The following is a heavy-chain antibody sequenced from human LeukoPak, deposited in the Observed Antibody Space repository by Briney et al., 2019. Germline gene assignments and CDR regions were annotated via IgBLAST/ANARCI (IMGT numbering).Heavy chain of an antibody. V-gene: IGHV1-69*04. CDR3: ASSSSWYRYHYYGMDV. CDR1: GGTFSSYA. Sequence: SVKVSCKASGGTFSSYAVSWVRQAPGQGLEWVGRIIPILGIANYAQKFQGRVTITADKSTSTAYMELSSLRSEDTAVYYCASSSSWYRYHYYGMDVWGQGTTVTVPS. J-gene: IGHJ6*02. CDR2: IIPILGIA. D-gene: IGHD6-13*01.